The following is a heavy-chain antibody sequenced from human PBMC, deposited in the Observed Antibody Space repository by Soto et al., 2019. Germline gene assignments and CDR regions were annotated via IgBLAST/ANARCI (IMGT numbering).Heavy chain of an antibody. Sequence: PGXSLRLSCAASGFPFSSYGMHWVRQAPGKGLEWVAVIWYDGSNKYYADSVKGRFTISRDNSKNTLYLQMNSLRAEDTAVYYCARDDYGMDVWGQGTTVTVSS. CDR1: GFPFSSYG. V-gene: IGHV3-33*01. CDR3: ARDDYGMDV. J-gene: IGHJ6*02. CDR2: IWYDGSNK.